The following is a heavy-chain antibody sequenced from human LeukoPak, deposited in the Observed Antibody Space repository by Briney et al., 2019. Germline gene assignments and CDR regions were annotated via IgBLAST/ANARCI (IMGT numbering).Heavy chain of an antibody. V-gene: IGHV3-23*01. D-gene: IGHD2-2*01. Sequence: GGSLRLSCAASGFTFSSYAMSWVRQAPGKGLEWVSAISGSGGSTYYADSVKGRFTISRDNSKNTLYLQMNGLRAEDTAVYYCAKERLYCSTTSCYLTYFDYWGQGTLVTVSS. J-gene: IGHJ4*02. CDR1: GFTFSSYA. CDR3: AKERLYCSTTSCYLTYFDY. CDR2: ISGSGGST.